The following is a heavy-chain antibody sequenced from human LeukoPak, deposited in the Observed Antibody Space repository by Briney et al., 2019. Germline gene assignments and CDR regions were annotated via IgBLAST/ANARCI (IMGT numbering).Heavy chain of an antibody. D-gene: IGHD5-12*01. Sequence: PGGSLRLSCTVSGFTLSNFWMAWVRQAPGKGLEWVANIKQDGSEKYYADSVKGRFTISRGNAKNSLYLQMNTLRVEDTAVYYCAQGGATISDYWGQGTLVTVSS. J-gene: IGHJ4*02. CDR3: AQGGATISDY. V-gene: IGHV3-7*01. CDR2: IKQDGSEK. CDR1: GFTLSNFW.